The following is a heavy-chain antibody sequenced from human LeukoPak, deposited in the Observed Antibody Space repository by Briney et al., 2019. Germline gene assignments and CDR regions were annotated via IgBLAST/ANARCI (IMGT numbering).Heavy chain of an antibody. Sequence: GGSLRLSCAASGFMFSHYAMTWVRQAPGKGLEWVSTINNAYSAYYSDSVEGRFNISRDNSRNTLYLQMSSLRAEDTAVYYCAKPIDSNRYYSFVNWGQGTQVTVSS. V-gene: IGHV3-23*01. D-gene: IGHD3-22*01. CDR1: GFMFSHYA. J-gene: IGHJ4*02. CDR3: AKPIDSNRYYSFVN. CDR2: INNAYSA.